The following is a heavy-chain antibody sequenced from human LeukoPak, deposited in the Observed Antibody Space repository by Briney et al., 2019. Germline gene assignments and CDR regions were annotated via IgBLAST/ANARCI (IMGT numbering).Heavy chain of an antibody. Sequence: GGSLRLSCAASGFTFSSSGMSWVRQAPGRGLEWVSGITGSGGNTFYADSVKGRFNISRDNSKNTLYLQMNSLRAEDTAVYYCATEGGATDAFDIWGQGTMVTVSS. CDR2: ITGSGGNT. CDR3: ATEGGATDAFDI. V-gene: IGHV3-23*01. D-gene: IGHD1-26*01. J-gene: IGHJ3*02. CDR1: GFTFSSSG.